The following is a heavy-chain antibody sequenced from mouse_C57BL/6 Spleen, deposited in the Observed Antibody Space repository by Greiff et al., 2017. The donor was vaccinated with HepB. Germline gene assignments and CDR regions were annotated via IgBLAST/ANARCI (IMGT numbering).Heavy chain of an antibody. CDR2: IHPNSGST. CDR1: GYTFTSYW. D-gene: IGHD2-4*01. V-gene: IGHV1-64*01. CDR3: AREGVYDYEGFDY. Sequence: VQLQQPGAELVKPGASVKLSCKASGYTFTSYWMHWVKQRPGQGLEWIGMIHPNSGSTNYNEKFKSKATLTVDKSSSTAYMQLSSLTSEDSAVYYCAREGVYDYEGFDYWGQGTTLTVSS. J-gene: IGHJ2*01.